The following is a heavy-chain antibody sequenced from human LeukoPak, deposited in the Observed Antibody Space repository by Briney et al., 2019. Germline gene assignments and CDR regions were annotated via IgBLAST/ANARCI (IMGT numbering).Heavy chain of an antibody. J-gene: IGHJ4*02. CDR3: ATDYSYGYDY. D-gene: IGHD5-18*01. Sequence: GRSLRLSCAASGFTFSSYGMHWVRQAPGKGLEWVSAISGSGGSTYYADSVKGRFTISRDNSKNTLYLQMNSLRAEDTAVYYCATDYSYGYDYWGQGTLVTVSS. CDR1: GFTFSSYG. V-gene: IGHV3-23*01. CDR2: ISGSGGST.